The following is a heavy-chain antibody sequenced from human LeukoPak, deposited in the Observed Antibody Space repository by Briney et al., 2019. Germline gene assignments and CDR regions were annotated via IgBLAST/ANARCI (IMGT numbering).Heavy chain of an antibody. CDR2: IKSKTDGGTT. CDR3: TTTVTTYYYYGMDV. Sequence: PGGSLRHSCAASGFTFSNAWMSWVRQAPGKGLEWVGRIKSKTDGGTTDYAAPVKGRFTISRDDSKNTLYLQMNSLKTEDTAVYYCTTTVTTYYYYGMDVWGQGTTVTVSS. D-gene: IGHD4-17*01. CDR1: GFTFSNAW. V-gene: IGHV3-15*01. J-gene: IGHJ6*02.